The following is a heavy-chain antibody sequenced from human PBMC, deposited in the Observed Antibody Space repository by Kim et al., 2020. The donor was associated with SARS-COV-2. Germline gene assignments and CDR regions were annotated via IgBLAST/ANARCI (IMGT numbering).Heavy chain of an antibody. Sequence: KGQSTISRDNAKNSLYLKMNILRAEDTAVYYCARSKYYDILTGWVPFDYWGQGTLVTVSS. V-gene: IGHV3-7*04. J-gene: IGHJ4*02. CDR3: ARSKYYDILTGWVPFDY. D-gene: IGHD3-9*01.